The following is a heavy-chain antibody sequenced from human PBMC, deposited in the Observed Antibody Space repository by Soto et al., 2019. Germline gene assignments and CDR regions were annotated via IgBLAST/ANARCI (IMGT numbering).Heavy chain of an antibody. CDR2: IWYDGSNK. V-gene: IGHV3-33*06. D-gene: IGHD3-16*01. J-gene: IGHJ3*01. Sequence: GGSLRLSCAASGFTFSSYGMHWVRQAPGKGLEWVAVIWYDGSNKYYADSVKGRFTISRDNSKNTLYLQMNSLRVEDTAIYYYGKDMVGLGDFLLPGFVFGGQGTMVPVSS. CDR3: GKDMVGLGDFLLPGFVF. CDR1: GFTFSSYG.